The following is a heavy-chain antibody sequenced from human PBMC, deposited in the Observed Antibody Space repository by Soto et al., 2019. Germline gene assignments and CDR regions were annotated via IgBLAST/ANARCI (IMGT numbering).Heavy chain of an antibody. CDR3: ARDRPRTNYVGNWFDP. V-gene: IGHV4-4*07. Sequence: SETLSLTCSVSGGSIISYYWSWIRQPAGKGLEWIGRIYTSGSTNYNPSLKSRVTMSVDTSKNQFSLKLSSVTAADTAVYYCARDRPRTNYVGNWFDPWGQGTLVTVSS. CDR1: GGSIISYY. D-gene: IGHD3-16*01. J-gene: IGHJ5*02. CDR2: IYTSGST.